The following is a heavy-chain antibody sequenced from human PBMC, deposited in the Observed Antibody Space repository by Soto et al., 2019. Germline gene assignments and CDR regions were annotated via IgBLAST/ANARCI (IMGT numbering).Heavy chain of an antibody. CDR1: GGSFSAYY. J-gene: IGHJ4*02. CDR3: ARGSVDTVDSSGFYEC. D-gene: IGHD3-22*01. CDR2: INHSGGT. V-gene: IGHV4-34*01. Sequence: SETLSLTCAVYGGSFSAYYWSRIRQPPGKGLEWIGEINHSGGTSYNPSLKSRVTISVDTSKSQFSLKLTSVTAADRAVYYCARGSVDTVDSSGFYECWGQGTPVTVSS.